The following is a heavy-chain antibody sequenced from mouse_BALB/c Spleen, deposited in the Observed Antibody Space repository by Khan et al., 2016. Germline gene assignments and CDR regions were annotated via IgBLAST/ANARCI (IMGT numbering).Heavy chain of an antibody. D-gene: IGHD1-1*01. V-gene: IGHV3-8*02. Sequence: EVQLVESGPSLVKPSQALSLTCSVTGDSITSGYWNWIRKFPGIKLEYMGYITYSGSTYYNPSLKSRISITRDTSKNHYFLQLISVTTEDTATYVCARYDGRSYVGGMAYWGQGTSVTVSS. CDR2: ITYSGST. J-gene: IGHJ4*01. CDR3: ARYDGRSYVGGMAY. CDR1: GDSITSGY.